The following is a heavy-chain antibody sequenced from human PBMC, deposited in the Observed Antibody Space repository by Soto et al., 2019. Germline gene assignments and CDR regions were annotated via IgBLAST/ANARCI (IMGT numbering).Heavy chain of an antibody. CDR1: GYTHTFNTYA. V-gene: IGHV3-23*01. CDR2: ISPTGGST. J-gene: IGHJ4*02. D-gene: IGHD1-26*01. Sequence: EVQMLESGGGLVQPGGSLRLSCAGSGYTHTFNTYAMSWVRQAPGKGLEWVAGISPTGGSTYYADSVKGRFTIYRDNSQDTLFLQMRSLRVEDAAVYFGAKVKRGIVRTIGGGFGSWGRGTLVTVSS. CDR3: AKVKRGIVRTIGGGFGS.